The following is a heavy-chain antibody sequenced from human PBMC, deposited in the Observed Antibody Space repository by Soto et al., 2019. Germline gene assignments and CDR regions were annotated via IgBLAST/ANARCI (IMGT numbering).Heavy chain of an antibody. CDR2: MNPNSGNT. D-gene: IGHD3-10*01. CDR1: GYTFTSYD. V-gene: IGHV1-8*01. CDR3: ARGRGVTYYYGSGSYPYWYFDL. Sequence: ASVKVSCKASGYTFTSYDINWVRQATGQGLEWMGWMNPNSGNTGYAQKFQGRVTMTRNTSISTAYMELSSLRSEDTAVYYCARGRGVTYYYGSGSYPYWYFDLWGRGTLVTVSS. J-gene: IGHJ2*01.